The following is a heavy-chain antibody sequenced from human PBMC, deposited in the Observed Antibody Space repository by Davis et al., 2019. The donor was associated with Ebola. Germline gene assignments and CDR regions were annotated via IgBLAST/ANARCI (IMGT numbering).Heavy chain of an antibody. CDR2: IIPILGIA. CDR3: AKDPSAMVTTTGPLGY. J-gene: IGHJ4*02. Sequence: SVKVSCKASGGTFSSYAISWVRQAPGQGLEWMGRIIPILGIANYAQKFQGRVTITAEKSTSTAYMELSSLRSEDTAVYYFAKDPSAMVTTTGPLGYWGQGTLVTVSS. V-gene: IGHV1-69*04. D-gene: IGHD5-18*01. CDR1: GGTFSSYA.